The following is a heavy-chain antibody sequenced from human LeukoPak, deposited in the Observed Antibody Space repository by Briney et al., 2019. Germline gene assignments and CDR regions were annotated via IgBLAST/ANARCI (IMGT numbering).Heavy chain of an antibody. V-gene: IGHV3-72*01. Sequence: GGSLRLSCAASGFTFSDHYMDWVRQAPGKGLEWVGRTKNKANSYTTEYPASVKGRFTISRDESKNSLYLQMNSLITEDTAVYYCARWDSGSCSDWGQGTLVTVSS. CDR2: TKNKANSYTT. J-gene: IGHJ4*02. D-gene: IGHD1-26*01. CDR3: ARWDSGSCSD. CDR1: GFTFSDHY.